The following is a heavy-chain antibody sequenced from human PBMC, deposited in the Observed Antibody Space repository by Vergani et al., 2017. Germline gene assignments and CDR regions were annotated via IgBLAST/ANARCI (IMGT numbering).Heavy chain of an antibody. CDR1: GGSISSYY. J-gene: IGHJ4*02. CDR2: IYYSGST. CDR3: ARIYYDYYDSSGYYYFDY. D-gene: IGHD3-22*01. Sequence: QVQLQESGPGLVKPSETLSLTCTVSGGSISSYYWSWIRQPPGKGLEWIGYIYYSGSTYYNPSLKSRVTISVDTSKNQFSLKLSSVTAADTAVYYCARIYYDYYDSSGYYYFDYWGQGTLVTVSS. V-gene: IGHV4-59*06.